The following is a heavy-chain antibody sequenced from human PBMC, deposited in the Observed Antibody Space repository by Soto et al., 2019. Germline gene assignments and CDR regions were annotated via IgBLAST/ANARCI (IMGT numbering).Heavy chain of an antibody. D-gene: IGHD5-18*01. Sequence: QLQLQESGPGLVKPSETLSLTCTVSGGSISSSSYYWGWIRQPPGKGLEWIGSIYYSGSTYYNPSLKSRVTISVDTSKNKFSLKLSSVTAADTAVYYCACGYSGYSYGYGPFDIWGQGTMVTVSS. J-gene: IGHJ3*02. CDR2: IYYSGST. CDR3: ACGYSGYSYGYGPFDI. CDR1: GGSISSSSYY. V-gene: IGHV4-39*01.